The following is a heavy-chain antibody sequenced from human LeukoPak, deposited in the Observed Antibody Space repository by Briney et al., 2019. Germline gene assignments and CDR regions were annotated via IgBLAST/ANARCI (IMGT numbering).Heavy chain of an antibody. CDR1: GYTFTSYA. CDR2: INAGNGNT. V-gene: IGHV1-3*01. J-gene: IGHJ5*02. Sequence: ASVKVSCKASGYTFTSYAMHWVRQAPGQRLEWMGWINAGNGNTKYSQKFQGRVTITRDTSASTAYMELSSLRSEDTAVYYCARVSLSGGWFDPWGQGTLVTVSS. CDR3: ARVSLSGGWFDP. D-gene: IGHD3-16*01.